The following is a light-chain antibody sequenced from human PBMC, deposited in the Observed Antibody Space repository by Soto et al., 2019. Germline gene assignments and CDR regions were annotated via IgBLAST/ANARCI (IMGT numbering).Light chain of an antibody. J-gene: IGKJ4*01. Sequence: DIQMPQSPSSLSAFVGDRVAITCRTSQSISSDLNWYQQKSGTAPKLLIYAASSLQSGVPSRFSGSGSGTDCTLTISSLQPEDFATYYCQQSHFIPLTFGGGTKVEIK. CDR1: QSISSD. CDR2: AAS. CDR3: QQSHFIPLT. V-gene: IGKV1-39*01.